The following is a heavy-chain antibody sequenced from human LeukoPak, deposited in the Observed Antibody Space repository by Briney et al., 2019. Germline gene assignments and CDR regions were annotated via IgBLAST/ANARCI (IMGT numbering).Heavy chain of an antibody. J-gene: IGHJ4*02. Sequence: PGGSLRLSCAASGFTFSSYSMNWVRQAPGKGLEWVSSISSSSSYIYYADSVKGRFTISRDNAKNSLYLQMNSLRAEDTAVYYCARVAHHVEWSSQVDFDYWGQGTLVTVSS. D-gene: IGHD3-3*01. CDR2: ISSSSSYI. CDR3: ARVAHHVEWSSQVDFDY. CDR1: GFTFSSYS. V-gene: IGHV3-21*01.